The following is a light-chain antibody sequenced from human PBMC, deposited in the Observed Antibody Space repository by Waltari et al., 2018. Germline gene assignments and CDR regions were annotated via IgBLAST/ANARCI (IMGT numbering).Light chain of an antibody. V-gene: IGLV4-69*01. Sequence: QLAVTQSPSASPSLGAPVKPTCTLSSEHSAYAIARHQHQPEKGPRFLMKIDGGGGHTKGDGIPDRFSGFSSGAERYLTISSLQYEDEAAYYCQTWDPDTVVFGGGTKLTV. CDR3: QTWDPDTVV. CDR1: SEHSAYA. CDR2: IDGGGGH. J-gene: IGLJ2*01.